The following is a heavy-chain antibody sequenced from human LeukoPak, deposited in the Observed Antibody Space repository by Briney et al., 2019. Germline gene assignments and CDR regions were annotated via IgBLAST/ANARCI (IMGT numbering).Heavy chain of an antibody. J-gene: IGHJ4*02. CDR3: ARGVHVRYQLLRTFDY. V-gene: IGHV4-30-2*01. D-gene: IGHD2-2*01. CDR1: GGSISSGGYY. Sequence: SQTLSLTCTVSGGSISSGGYYWSWIRQPPGKGLEWIGYIYHSGSTYYNPSLKSRVTISVDRSKNQFSLKLSSVTAADTAVYYCARGVHVRYQLLRTFDYWGQGTLVTVSS. CDR2: IYHSGST.